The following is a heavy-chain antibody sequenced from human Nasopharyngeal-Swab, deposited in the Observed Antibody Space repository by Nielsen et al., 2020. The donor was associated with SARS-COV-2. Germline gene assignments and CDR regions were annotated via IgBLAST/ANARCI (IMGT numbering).Heavy chain of an antibody. CDR2: IKQDGGEK. V-gene: IGHV3-7*01. CDR1: GFSFSTFW. CDR3: ATKGGSRPPDAFAI. J-gene: IGHJ3*02. D-gene: IGHD3-10*01. Sequence: GGSLRLSCAASGFSFSTFWMSWVRQAPGKGLEWVANIKQDGGEKYYVDSVKGRFTISRDNAKTSLFLQMNSLRVEDTAVYYCATKGGSRPPDAFAIWGRGTMVTVSS.